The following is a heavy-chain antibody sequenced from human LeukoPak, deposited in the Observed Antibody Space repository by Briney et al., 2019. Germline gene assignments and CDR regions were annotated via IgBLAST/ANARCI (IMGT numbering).Heavy chain of an antibody. Sequence: ASVKVSCKASGYTFTSYDINWVRQASGQGLEWMGWMSPNSGNTGYARKFQGRVTITRDTSASTAYMELSSLRSEDTAVYYCARTPRYNWNYSYWGQGTLVTVSS. V-gene: IGHV1-8*01. CDR1: GYTFTSYD. D-gene: IGHD1-7*01. CDR2: MSPNSGNT. J-gene: IGHJ4*02. CDR3: ARTPRYNWNYSY.